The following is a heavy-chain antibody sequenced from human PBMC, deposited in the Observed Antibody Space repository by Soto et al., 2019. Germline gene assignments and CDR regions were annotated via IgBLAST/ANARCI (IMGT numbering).Heavy chain of an antibody. D-gene: IGHD5-12*01. V-gene: IGHV4-61*01. CDR3: ARHSDYDAALSWFDP. CDR1: GGSVSSGSYY. Sequence: QVQLQESGPGLVRPSETLSLTCTVSGGSVSSGSYYWTWIRQPPGKGLEWIGYIYHSGSTNYNPSLTSRATISVDKSKSQLSLNLRSVTAADSAVYFCARHSDYDAALSWFDPWGQGILVTVSS. CDR2: IYHSGST. J-gene: IGHJ5*02.